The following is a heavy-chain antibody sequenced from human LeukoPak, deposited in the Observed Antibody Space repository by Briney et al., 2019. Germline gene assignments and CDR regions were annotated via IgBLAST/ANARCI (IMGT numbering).Heavy chain of an antibody. Sequence: GGSLRLSCAASGFTFSSYGMHWVRQAPGKGLEWVAVIWYDGSNKYYADSVKGRFTISRDNSKNTLYLQMNSLRAEDTAVYYCARDPGSKPVSLDYWGQGTLVTVSS. CDR1: GFTFSSYG. V-gene: IGHV3-33*01. CDR2: IWYDGSNK. D-gene: IGHD5/OR15-5a*01. J-gene: IGHJ4*02. CDR3: ARDPGSKPVSLDY.